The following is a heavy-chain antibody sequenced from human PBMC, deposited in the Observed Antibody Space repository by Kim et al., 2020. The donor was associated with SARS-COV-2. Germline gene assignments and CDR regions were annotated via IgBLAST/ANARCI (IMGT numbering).Heavy chain of an antibody. V-gene: IGHV3-15*01. D-gene: IGHD2-8*02. J-gene: IGHJ6*02. Sequence: APVKGRFTISRDDSKNTLYLKMNSLKTEDTAVYYCTTDCTGGDYYYGMDVWGQGTTVTVSS. CDR3: TTDCTGGDYYYGMDV.